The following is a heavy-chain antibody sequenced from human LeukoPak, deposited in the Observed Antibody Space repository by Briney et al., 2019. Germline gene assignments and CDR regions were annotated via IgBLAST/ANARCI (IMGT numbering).Heavy chain of an antibody. CDR3: ARESYYYGSERDY. CDR2: IYHSGST. CDR1: GGSISSYY. Sequence: SETLSLTCTVSGGSISSYYWSWIRQPPGKGLEWIGNIYHSGSTYYNPSLKSRVSISVDTSKNHFSLDLSSVTAADTAVYYCARESYYYGSERDYWGQGTLVTVSS. J-gene: IGHJ4*02. V-gene: IGHV4-59*12. D-gene: IGHD3-10*01.